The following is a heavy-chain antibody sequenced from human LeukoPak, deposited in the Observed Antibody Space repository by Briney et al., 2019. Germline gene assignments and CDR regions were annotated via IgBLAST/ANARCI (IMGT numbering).Heavy chain of an antibody. CDR2: ISYDASND. D-gene: IGHD1-14*01. J-gene: IGHJ6*03. Sequence: PGGSLRLSCAASGFTFSDYPMYWVRQAPGKGLEWVAVISYDASNDFYRDSVRGRFTISRDNARNTVYLQMDTLKPEDTAVYYCARSPGFPFGYRDVWGKGTMVIVSS. CDR3: ARSPGFPFGYRDV. V-gene: IGHV3-30*04. CDR1: GFTFSDYP.